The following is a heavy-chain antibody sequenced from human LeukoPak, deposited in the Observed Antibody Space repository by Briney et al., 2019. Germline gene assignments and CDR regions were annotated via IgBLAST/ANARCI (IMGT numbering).Heavy chain of an antibody. J-gene: IGHJ5*02. CDR1: GGSISSSYYY. Sequence: LETLSLTCTVSGGSISSSYYYWGWIRQPPGKGLEWIGSVYYSGSTYYNPSLKSRVTISVDTSKNQFSLKLSSVTAADTAVYYCASRGNWELLDWFDPWGQGTLVTVSS. CDR2: VYYSGST. V-gene: IGHV4-39*07. D-gene: IGHD1-26*01. CDR3: ASRGNWELLDWFDP.